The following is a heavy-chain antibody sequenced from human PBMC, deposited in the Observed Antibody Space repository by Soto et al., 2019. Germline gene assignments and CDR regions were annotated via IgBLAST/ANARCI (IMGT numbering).Heavy chain of an antibody. CDR3: ARVERGTATTVVDAFDI. CDR1: GGFVSSGSYY. Sequence: QVQLQQWGAGLLKPSETLSLTCAVYGGFVSSGSYYWSWIRQPPGKGLEWMGEMSHSGGTNFNPSLKSRVTRSVDTSKNQFSLKMSSVTAADTALYYCARVERGTATTVVDAFDIWGPGTMVTVSS. J-gene: IGHJ3*02. D-gene: IGHD1-1*01. V-gene: IGHV4-34*01. CDR2: MSHSGGT.